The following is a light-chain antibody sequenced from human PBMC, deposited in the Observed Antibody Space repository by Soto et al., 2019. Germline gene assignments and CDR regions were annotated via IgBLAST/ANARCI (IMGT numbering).Light chain of an antibody. V-gene: IGKV3-15*01. CDR2: GVS. CDR1: QSVSSK. CDR3: QQYNTWPRT. J-gene: IGKJ1*01. Sequence: EIVMTQSPATLSVSPGERATLSCRASQSVSSKLAWYQQKPGQAPRLLIYGVSTRATGVPARFSGSGSGTEFTLSISSLQSEDFAVYYCQQYNTWPRTFGQGTKVDIK.